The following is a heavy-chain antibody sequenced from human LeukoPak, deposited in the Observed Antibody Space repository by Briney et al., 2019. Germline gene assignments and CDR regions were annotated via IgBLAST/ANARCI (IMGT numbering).Heavy chain of an antibody. CDR3: ARVWLRFGYYYYMDV. J-gene: IGHJ6*03. CDR1: GYTFTGYY. D-gene: IGHD5-12*01. Sequence: GASVKVSRKASGYTFTGYYMHWVRQAPGQGLEWMGWINPNSGGTNYAQKFQGRVTMTRDTSISTAYMELSRLRSDDTAVYYCARVWLRFGYYYYMDVWGKGTTVTISS. V-gene: IGHV1-2*02. CDR2: INPNSGGT.